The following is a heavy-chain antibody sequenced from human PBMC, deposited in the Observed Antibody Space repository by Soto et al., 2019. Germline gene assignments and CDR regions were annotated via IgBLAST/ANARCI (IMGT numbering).Heavy chain of an antibody. CDR3: AVPTGIEVTVPDF. Sequence: APGKGLQWVSAISGSGGSTYYADSVKGRFTISRDNSKNTLHLQMNSLRADDTALYYCAVPTGIEVTVPDFRGQGYLVPVS. CDR2: ISGSGGST. D-gene: IGHD3-22*01. V-gene: IGHV3-23*01. J-gene: IGHJ4*02.